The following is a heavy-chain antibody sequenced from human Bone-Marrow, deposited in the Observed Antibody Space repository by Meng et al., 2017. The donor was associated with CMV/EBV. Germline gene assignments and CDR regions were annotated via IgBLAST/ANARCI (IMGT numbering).Heavy chain of an antibody. CDR1: GFTFSSYE. CDR2: IWYDGNNK. D-gene: IGHD6-6*01. V-gene: IGHV3-33*06. Sequence: GGSLRLSCAASGFTFSSYEMNWVRQAPGKGLEWVAVIWYDGNNKYFVDSVKGRFTISRDNSKNTLYLQMNSLRAEDTAVYYCAKDRGNSSPYGTDVWGQGTTVTVSS. J-gene: IGHJ6*02. CDR3: AKDRGNSSPYGTDV.